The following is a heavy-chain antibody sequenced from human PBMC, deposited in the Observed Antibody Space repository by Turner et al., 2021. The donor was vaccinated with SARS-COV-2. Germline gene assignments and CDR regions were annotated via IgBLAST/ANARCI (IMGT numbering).Heavy chain of an antibody. Sequence: QVQLVESGGGVVQPGRSLRLSCAASGFTLRTYGMHWVRQAPGKGLEWVAIISYDGSNKYYADSVKGRFTISRDNSKNTLYLQMSSLRAEDTAVYYCAKGPYYYYGSGSYYSLPLDYWGQGTLVTVSS. D-gene: IGHD3-10*01. CDR1: GFTLRTYG. CDR3: AKGPYYYYGSGSYYSLPLDY. J-gene: IGHJ4*02. CDR2: ISYDGSNK. V-gene: IGHV3-30*18.